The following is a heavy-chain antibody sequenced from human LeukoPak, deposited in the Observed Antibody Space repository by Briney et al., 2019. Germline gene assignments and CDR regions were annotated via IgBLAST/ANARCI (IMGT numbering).Heavy chain of an antibody. J-gene: IGHJ6*03. D-gene: IGHD2-2*01. V-gene: IGHV3-33*01. CDR2: IWYDGGNK. CDR3: ARGGYCSSTSCYYYYYYYMDV. CDR1: GFTFSSYG. Sequence: GGSLRLSCAASGFTFSSYGMHWVRQAPGKGLEWVAVIWYDGGNKYYADSVKGRFTISRDNSKNTLYLQMNSLRAEDTAVYYCARGGYCSSTSCYYYYYYYMDVWGKGTTVTVSS.